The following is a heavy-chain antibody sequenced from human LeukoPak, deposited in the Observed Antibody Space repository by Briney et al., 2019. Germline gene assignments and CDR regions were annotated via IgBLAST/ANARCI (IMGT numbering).Heavy chain of an antibody. CDR3: ARDPGAAGDFDL. J-gene: IGHJ2*01. CDR2: ISYDGSNK. D-gene: IGHD2-8*02. Sequence: GGSLRLSCAASGFTFSSYAMHWVRQAPGKGLEWVAVISYDGSNKYYADSVKGRFTISRDNSKNTLYLQMNSLRAEDTAVYYCARDPGAAGDFDLWGRGTLVTVSS. CDR1: GFTFSSYA. V-gene: IGHV3-30-3*01.